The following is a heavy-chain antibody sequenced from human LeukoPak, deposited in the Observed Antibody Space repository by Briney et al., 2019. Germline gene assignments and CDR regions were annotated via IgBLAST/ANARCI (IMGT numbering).Heavy chain of an antibody. CDR1: GGSFSGYY. CDR3: ARTRSFSPYYMDV. CDR2: INHSGST. V-gene: IGHV4-34*01. Sequence: SETLSLTCAVYGGSFSGYYWSWIRQPPGKGLEWIGEINHSGSTNYNPSLKRRVTISVDTSKNQFSLKLSSVTAADTAVYYCARTRSFSPYYMDVWGKGTTVTVSS. J-gene: IGHJ6*03.